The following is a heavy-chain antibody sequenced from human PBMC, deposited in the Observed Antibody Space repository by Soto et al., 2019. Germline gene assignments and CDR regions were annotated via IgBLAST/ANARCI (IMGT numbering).Heavy chain of an antibody. CDR2: ISAYNGNT. V-gene: IGHV1-18*04. D-gene: IGHD6-13*01. CDR1: GYTVTSSG. Sequence: ASLKVSCKASGYTVTSSGISGGRQAPGQGLEWMGWISAYNGNTNYAQKLQDRVTMTTDTSTSTAYMDLRSVRSDETAVYYCARDFRVSLLGYWGQGTLVTVSS. CDR3: ARDFRVSLLGY. J-gene: IGHJ4*02.